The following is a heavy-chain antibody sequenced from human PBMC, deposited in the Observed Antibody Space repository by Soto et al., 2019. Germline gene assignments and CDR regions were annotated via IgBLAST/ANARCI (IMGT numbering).Heavy chain of an antibody. CDR2: IYYSGST. CDR1: GGSISSYY. CDR3: ARDHSYCINGVCFNWFDP. J-gene: IGHJ5*02. D-gene: IGHD2-8*01. V-gene: IGHV4-59*01. Sequence: SETLSLTCTVSGGSISSYYWSWIRQPPGKGLEWIGYIYYSGSTNYNPSLKSRVTISVDTSKNQFSLKLSSVTAADTAVYYCARDHSYCINGVCFNWFDPWGQGTLVTVSS.